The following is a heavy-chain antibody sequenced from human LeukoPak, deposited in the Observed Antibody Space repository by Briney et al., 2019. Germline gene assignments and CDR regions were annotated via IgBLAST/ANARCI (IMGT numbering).Heavy chain of an antibody. CDR3: ARDSIRLSPAPRYEFDY. CDR2: IIPIFGTA. J-gene: IGHJ4*02. Sequence: GASVKVSCKASGGTFSSYAISWVRQAPGQGLEWMGGIIPIFGTANYAQKFQGRVTITADESTSTAYMELSSLRSEDTAVYYCARDSIRLSPAPRYEFDYWGQGTLVTVSS. D-gene: IGHD3-3*01. CDR1: GGTFSSYA. V-gene: IGHV1-69*13.